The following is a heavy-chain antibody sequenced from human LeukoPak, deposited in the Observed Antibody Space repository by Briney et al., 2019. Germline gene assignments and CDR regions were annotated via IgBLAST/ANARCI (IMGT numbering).Heavy chain of an antibody. CDR2: INWNGGST. CDR3: ARRLYYGSGSYYNVHYAFDI. Sequence: PGGSLRLSCAASGFTFDDYGMSWVRQAPGKGLEWVSGINWNGGSTGYADSVEGRFTISRDNAKNSLYLQMNSLRAEDTALYHCARRLYYGSGSYYNVHYAFDIWGQGTMVTVSS. CDR1: GFTFDDYG. V-gene: IGHV3-20*01. D-gene: IGHD3-10*01. J-gene: IGHJ3*02.